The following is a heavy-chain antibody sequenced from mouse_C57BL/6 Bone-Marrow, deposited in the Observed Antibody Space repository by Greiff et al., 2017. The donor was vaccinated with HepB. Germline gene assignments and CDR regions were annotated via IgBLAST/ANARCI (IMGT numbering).Heavy chain of an antibody. J-gene: IGHJ4*01. CDR1: GYTFTSYW. CDR2: INPSSGYT. V-gene: IGHV1-7*01. Sequence: QVHVKQSGAELAKPGASVKLSCKASGYTFTSYWMHWVKQRPGQGLEWIGYINPSSGYTKYNQKFKDKATLTADKSSSTAYMQLSSLTYEDSAVYYCARWILFYAMDYWGQGTSVTVSS. CDR3: ARWILFYAMDY.